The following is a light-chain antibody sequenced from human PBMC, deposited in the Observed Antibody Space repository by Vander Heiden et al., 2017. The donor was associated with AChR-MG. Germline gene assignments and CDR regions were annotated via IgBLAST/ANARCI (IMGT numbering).Light chain of an antibody. Sequence: QTVVTQEPSFSVSPGGTVTLTCGLSSGSVSTSYYPSWYQQTPGQAPRTLIYTTNTRSSGVPNRFSGSIVGNKAVLTITGAQAGDESEYYCVLYMGNGIWVFGGGTKLTVL. CDR3: VLYMGNGIWV. J-gene: IGLJ3*02. CDR1: SGSVSTSYY. V-gene: IGLV8-61*01. CDR2: TTN.